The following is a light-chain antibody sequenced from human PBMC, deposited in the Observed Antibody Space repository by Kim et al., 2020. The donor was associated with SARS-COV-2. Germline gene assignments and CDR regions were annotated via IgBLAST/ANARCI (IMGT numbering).Light chain of an antibody. Sequence: ASTGDRVTITCRASQGISSYLAWYQQKPGKAPKLLIYAASTLQGGVPSRFSGSGSGTDFTLTISCLQSEDFAIYYCQQYYYYPRTFGQGTKVDNQ. CDR2: AAS. J-gene: IGKJ1*01. CDR3: QQYYYYPRT. CDR1: QGISSY. V-gene: IGKV1-8*01.